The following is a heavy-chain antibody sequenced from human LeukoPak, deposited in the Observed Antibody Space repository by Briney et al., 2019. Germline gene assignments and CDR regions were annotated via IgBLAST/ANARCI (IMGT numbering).Heavy chain of an antibody. CDR2: IYYSGTT. V-gene: IGHV4-59*08. J-gene: IGHJ4*02. D-gene: IGHD2/OR15-2a*01. Sequence: ASETLSLTCTVSGGSISSYYWSWIRQPPGKGLEWIGYIYYSGTTNYNPSLKSRVTISLDTSKNQFSLKLSSVTAADTAVYYCAGHHPRNTVDFWGQGTLVTVSS. CDR1: GGSISSYY. CDR3: AGHHPRNTVDF.